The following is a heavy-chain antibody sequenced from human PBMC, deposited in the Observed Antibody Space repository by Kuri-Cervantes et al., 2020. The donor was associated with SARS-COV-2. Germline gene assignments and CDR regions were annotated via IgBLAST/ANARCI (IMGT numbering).Heavy chain of an antibody. D-gene: IGHD2-8*01. J-gene: IGHJ4*02. CDR3: VRDLGYCAYDACH. Sequence: SVKVSCKASGGTFSSYAISWVRQAPGQGLEWMGGIIPIFGTANYAQKFQGRVTITADESTSTAYMELSSLTAEDTAVYYCVRDLGYCAYDACHWGQGTRVTVAS. CDR2: IIPIFGTA. CDR1: GGTFSSYA. V-gene: IGHV1-69*13.